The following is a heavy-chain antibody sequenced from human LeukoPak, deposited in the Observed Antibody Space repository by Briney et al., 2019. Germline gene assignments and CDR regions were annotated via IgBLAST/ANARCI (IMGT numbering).Heavy chain of an antibody. CDR1: GFTFSSYG. CDR2: ISYDGSNK. V-gene: IGHV3-30*18. J-gene: IGHJ4*02. CDR3: AKDVDTAMVNPTFDY. Sequence: GGSLRLSCAASGFTFSSYGMHWVRQAPGKGLEWVAVISYDGSNKYYADSVKGRFTISRDNSKNTLYLQMNSLRAEDTAVYNCAKDVDTAMVNPTFDYWGQGTLVTVSS. D-gene: IGHD5-18*01.